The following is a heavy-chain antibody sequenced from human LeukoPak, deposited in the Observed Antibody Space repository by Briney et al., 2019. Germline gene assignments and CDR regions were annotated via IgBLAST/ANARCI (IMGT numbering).Heavy chain of an antibody. Sequence: SVKVSCKASGGTFSSHALSWVRQAPGQGLEGMGRIIPMFGVTNYAQNFQGRFTITADKSTTTVYMELTSLRSEDTAVYYCAGNPLGTEMLMGYYYYGMDVWGQGTTVTVSS. D-gene: IGHD3-16*01. J-gene: IGHJ6*02. CDR3: AGNPLGTEMLMGYYYYGMDV. V-gene: IGHV1-69*04. CDR1: GGTFSSHA. CDR2: IIPMFGVT.